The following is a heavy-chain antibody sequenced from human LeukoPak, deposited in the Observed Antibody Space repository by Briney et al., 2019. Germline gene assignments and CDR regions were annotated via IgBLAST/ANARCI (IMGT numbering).Heavy chain of an antibody. Sequence: VSVKVSCKASGYTFTSYGISWVRQAPGQGLEWMGWISAYNGNTNYAQKLQGRVTMTTDTSTSTAYMELRSLRSDDTAVYYCAREMCGSTSCYWEPLSYGMDVWGKGTTVTVSS. CDR3: AREMCGSTSCYWEPLSYGMDV. CDR2: ISAYNGNT. CDR1: GYTFTSYG. V-gene: IGHV1-18*04. J-gene: IGHJ6*04. D-gene: IGHD2-2*01.